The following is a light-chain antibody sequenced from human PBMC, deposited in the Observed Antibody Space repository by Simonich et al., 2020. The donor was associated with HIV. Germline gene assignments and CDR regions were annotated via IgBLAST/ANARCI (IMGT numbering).Light chain of an antibody. CDR2: GAS. J-gene: IGKJ1*01. CDR1: QSVSSSY. CDR3: QQYGSSWT. V-gene: IGKV3-20*01. Sequence: EIVMTQSPATLSLSPGERATLSCRASQSVSSSYLAWSQQKPGQAPRLLIDGASNRATGIPDRFSGSWSGTGFTLTINRLEPEDFAVYYCQQYGSSWTFGQGTKVEIK.